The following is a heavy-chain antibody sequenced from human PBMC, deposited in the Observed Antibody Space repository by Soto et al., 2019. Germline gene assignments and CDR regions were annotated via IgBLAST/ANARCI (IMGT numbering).Heavy chain of an antibody. Sequence: GASVKVSCKASGYTFTTYYMHWVRQAPGQGLEWMGIINPSGGGTNYAQKFQDRVTMTRDTSTTTVYMELSSLRSDDTAVYYCARDVTPPDYWGQGTLVTVSS. CDR2: INPSGGGT. CDR3: ARDVTPPDY. CDR1: GYTFTTYY. V-gene: IGHV1-46*01. J-gene: IGHJ4*02.